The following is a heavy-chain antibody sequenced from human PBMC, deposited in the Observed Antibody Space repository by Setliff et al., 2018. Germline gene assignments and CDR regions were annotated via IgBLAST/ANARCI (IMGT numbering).Heavy chain of an antibody. CDR2: INPNSGGT. V-gene: IGHV1-2*06. J-gene: IGHJ4*02. Sequence: ASVKVSCKASGYTFTGYYMHWVRQAPGQGLEWMGRINPNSGGTNYAQKFQGRVNMTRDTSISTAYMELSRRRSDDTAVYYCAKDGVGAKYYFDYWGQGTLVTVSS. CDR1: GYTFTGYY. D-gene: IGHD1-26*01. CDR3: AKDGVGAKYYFDY.